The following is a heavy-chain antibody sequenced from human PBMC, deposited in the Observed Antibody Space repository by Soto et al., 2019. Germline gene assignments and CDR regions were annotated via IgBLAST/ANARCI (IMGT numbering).Heavy chain of an antibody. V-gene: IGHV3-23*01. J-gene: IGHJ4*02. CDR3: ANPHLGAMAPFDY. CDR1: GFSFSSHS. CDR2: ISGSGGHI. D-gene: IGHD5-18*01. Sequence: EVQLMESGGALVQPGGSLRLSCVASGFSFSSHSVTWGRQAPGKGTEWVSTISGSGGHIYYVDSVKGRFTISRDNSKNTLYLQMNSLGAADTALYYCANPHLGAMAPFDYWGQGTLVPVSS.